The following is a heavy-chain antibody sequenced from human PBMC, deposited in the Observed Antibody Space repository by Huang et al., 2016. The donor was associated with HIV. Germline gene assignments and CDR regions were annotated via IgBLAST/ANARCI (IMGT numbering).Heavy chain of an antibody. CDR2: IRLGGGET. CDR1: GDTFLRYD. V-gene: IGHV1-18*04. D-gene: IGHD6-19*01. CDR3: ARDREFSSGWGWAGYYLDY. Sequence: QVRLVQSGAEVKKPGASLKVSCKADGDTFLRYDISWVRQAHGQGLEWVGRIRLGGGETIYAKRCQGRLTMTRDTSTSTAYMEVRSLGADDTAVYYCARDREFSSGWGWAGYYLDYWGQGTPVLVSS. J-gene: IGHJ4*02.